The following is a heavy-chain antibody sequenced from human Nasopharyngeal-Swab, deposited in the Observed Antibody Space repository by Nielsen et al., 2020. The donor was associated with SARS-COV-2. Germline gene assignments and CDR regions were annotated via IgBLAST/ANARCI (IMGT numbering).Heavy chain of an antibody. CDR2: IYSGGST. V-gene: IGHV3-53*01. CDR1: GFTVSSNY. J-gene: IGHJ4*02. D-gene: IGHD4-17*01. CDR3: ARDYGDFYFDY. Sequence: GESLKISCAASGFTVSSNYMSWVRQAPGKGLEWVSVIYSGGSTYYADSVKGRFTISSDNSKNTLYLQMNSLRAEDTAVYYCARDYGDFYFDYWGQGTLVTVSS.